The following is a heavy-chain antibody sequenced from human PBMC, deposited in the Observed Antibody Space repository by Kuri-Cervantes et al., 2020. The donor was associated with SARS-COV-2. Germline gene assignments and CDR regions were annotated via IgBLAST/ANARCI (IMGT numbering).Heavy chain of an antibody. V-gene: IGHV1-69*04. D-gene: IGHD2-15*01. CDR3: ARYCGGKRPYFDY. CDR2: IIPIFGIA. Sequence: SVKVSCKASGGTFSSYAISWVRQAPGQGLEWMGRIIPIFGIANYAQKFQGRVTITADKSTSTAYMELSSLRSEDTAVYYCARYCGGKRPYFDYWGQGTLVTVSS. J-gene: IGHJ4*02. CDR1: GGTFSSYA.